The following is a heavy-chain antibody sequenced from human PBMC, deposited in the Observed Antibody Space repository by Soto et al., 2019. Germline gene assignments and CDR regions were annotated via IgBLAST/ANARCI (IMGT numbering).Heavy chain of an antibody. CDR1: SGSISSSNW. Sequence: QVQLQESGPGLVKPSGTLSLTCAVSSGSISSSNWWSWVRQPPGKGLEWIGEIYHSGSTNYNPSLKSRVTISVDKSKNQFSLKLSSVTAADTAVYYCAIAHVLLWFGELSGWFDPWGQGTLVTVSS. CDR3: AIAHVLLWFGELSGWFDP. V-gene: IGHV4-4*02. J-gene: IGHJ5*02. CDR2: IYHSGST. D-gene: IGHD3-10*01.